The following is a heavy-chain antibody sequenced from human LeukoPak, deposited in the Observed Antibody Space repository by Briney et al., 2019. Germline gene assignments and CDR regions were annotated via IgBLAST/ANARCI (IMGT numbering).Heavy chain of an antibody. J-gene: IGHJ4*02. CDR1: GFTFSSYA. D-gene: IGHD5-18*01. Sequence: GGSLRLSCAASGFTFSSYAMSWVRQAPGKGLEWDSAISGSGGSTYYADSVKGRFTISGDNSKNTLYLQMNSLRAEDTAVYYCAKSGRQKTIQLWLLSDYWGQGTLVTVSS. CDR2: ISGSGGST. V-gene: IGHV3-23*01. CDR3: AKSGRQKTIQLWLLSDY.